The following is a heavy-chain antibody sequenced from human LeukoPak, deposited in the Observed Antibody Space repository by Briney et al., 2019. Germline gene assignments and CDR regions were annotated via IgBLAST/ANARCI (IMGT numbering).Heavy chain of an antibody. V-gene: IGHV1-8*01. CDR3: ARGTTRKYGDFDY. J-gene: IGHJ4*02. D-gene: IGHD1-26*01. Sequence: GASVKVSCKASGYIFTSYDINWVRQATGQGLEWMGWMNPDSGNTGYAQRFQGRVTLTRNPSISTAYMEVSSLRSEDTAVYFCARGTTRKYGDFDYWGQGTLVTVSS. CDR1: GYIFTSYD. CDR2: MNPDSGNT.